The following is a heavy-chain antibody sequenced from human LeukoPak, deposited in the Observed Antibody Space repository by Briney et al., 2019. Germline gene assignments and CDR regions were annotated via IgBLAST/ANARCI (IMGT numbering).Heavy chain of an antibody. CDR1: GFTFSSYW. CDR2: IWFDGSEK. J-gene: IGHJ4*02. D-gene: IGHD3-22*01. Sequence: GGSLRLSCGASGFTFSSYWMHWVRQTPGKGLEWVSFIWFDGSEKYYADSVKGRFTISRDNSKNTLTLQMNSLRVEDTAVYHCARTFDSSGYDYGHYFDYWGQGALVTVSS. CDR3: ARTFDSSGYDYGHYFDY. V-gene: IGHV3-33*08.